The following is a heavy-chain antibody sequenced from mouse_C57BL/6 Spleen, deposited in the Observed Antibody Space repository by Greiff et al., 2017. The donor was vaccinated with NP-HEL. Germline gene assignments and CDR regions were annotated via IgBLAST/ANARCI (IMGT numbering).Heavy chain of an antibody. Sequence: EVQRVESGGGLVQPGGSLSLSCAASGFTFTDYYMSWVRQPPGKALEWLGFIRHKANGYTTEYSASVKGRFTISRDNSQSILYLQMNALGAEDSATYYCARYRWYFDVWGTGTTVTVSS. V-gene: IGHV7-3*01. CDR2: IRHKANGYTT. CDR3: ARYRWYFDV. J-gene: IGHJ1*03. CDR1: GFTFTDYY.